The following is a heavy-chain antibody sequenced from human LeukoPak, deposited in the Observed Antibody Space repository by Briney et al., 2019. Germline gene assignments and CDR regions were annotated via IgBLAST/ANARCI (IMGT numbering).Heavy chain of an antibody. CDR2: IIPIFGTA. Sequence: GASVKVSCKASGGTFSSYAISWVRQAPGQGLEWMGGIIPIFGTANYAQKFQGRVTITADESTSTAYMELSSLRSEDTAVYYCARGRGDYRFEGSYFQHWGQGILVTVSS. CDR1: GGTFSSYA. D-gene: IGHD4-11*01. J-gene: IGHJ1*01. V-gene: IGHV1-69*13. CDR3: ARGRGDYRFEGSYFQH.